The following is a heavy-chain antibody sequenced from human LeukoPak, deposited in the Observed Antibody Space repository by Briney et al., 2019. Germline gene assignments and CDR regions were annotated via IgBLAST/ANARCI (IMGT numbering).Heavy chain of an antibody. V-gene: IGHV4-61*08. CDR1: GGSISSDGYY. J-gene: IGHJ6*02. Sequence: SETLSLTCTVSGGSISSDGYYWSWIRQHPGKGLEWIGYIYYSGSTNYNPSLKSRVTISVDTSKNQFSLKLSSVTAADTAVYYCARDPRAGMDVWGQGTTVTVSS. D-gene: IGHD1-26*01. CDR2: IYYSGST. CDR3: ARDPRAGMDV.